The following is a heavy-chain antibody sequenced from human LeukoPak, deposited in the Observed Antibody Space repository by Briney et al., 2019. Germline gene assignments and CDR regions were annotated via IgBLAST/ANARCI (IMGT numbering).Heavy chain of an antibody. CDR2: IIPIFGTA. J-gene: IGHJ5*02. Sequence: SVKVSCKASGGTFSSYAISWVRQAPGQGLEWMGGIIPIFGTANYAQKFQGRVTITADESTSTAHMELSSLRSEDTAVYYCARMRVAGYNWFDPWGQGTLVTVSS. CDR1: GGTFSSYA. V-gene: IGHV1-69*01. CDR3: ARMRVAGYNWFDP. D-gene: IGHD6-19*01.